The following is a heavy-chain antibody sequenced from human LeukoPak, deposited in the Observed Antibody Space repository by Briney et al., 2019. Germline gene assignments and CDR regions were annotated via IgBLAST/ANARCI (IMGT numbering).Heavy chain of an antibody. D-gene: IGHD3-10*01. V-gene: IGHV3-48*03. CDR2: ISSSGSTI. CDR1: GFTFHNYE. CDR3: ARGRGFLDV. Sequence: GGSLRLSCVASGFTFHNYEMNWVRQAPGKGLEWVSYISSSGSTIYYADSVKGRFTISRDNAKNSLYLQMNSLRAEDTAMYYCARGRGFLDVWGKGTTVTVSS. J-gene: IGHJ6*04.